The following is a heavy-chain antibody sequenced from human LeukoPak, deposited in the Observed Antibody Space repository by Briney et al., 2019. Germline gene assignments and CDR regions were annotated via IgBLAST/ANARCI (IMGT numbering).Heavy chain of an antibody. J-gene: IGHJ5*02. CDR3: AKGCSSTSCAKEFDL. CDR1: GFNLDNYG. Sequence: GGTLRLSCAGSGFNLDNYGIHWVRQAPGRGLEWVAGSSYDGGHIYYGDSVKGRFIISRDKSKSTVYMEMSSLRAEDTAVYYCAKGCSSTSCAKEFDLWGQGTLVTVSS. V-gene: IGHV3-30*18. CDR2: SSYDGGHI. D-gene: IGHD2-2*01.